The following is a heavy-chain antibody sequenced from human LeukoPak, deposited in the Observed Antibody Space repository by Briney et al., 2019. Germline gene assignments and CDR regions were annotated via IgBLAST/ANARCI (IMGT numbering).Heavy chain of an antibody. D-gene: IGHD3-22*01. V-gene: IGHV1-8*03. Sequence: ASVKVSCKASGYTFTSYDINWVRQATGQGLEWMGWMNPNSGNTGYAQKFQGRVTITRNTSISTAYMELSSLRSEDTAVYYCARAPAPDITMIVVVIKDAFDIWGQGTMVTVSS. CDR1: GYTFTSYD. CDR3: ARAPAPDITMIVVVIKDAFDI. J-gene: IGHJ3*02. CDR2: MNPNSGNT.